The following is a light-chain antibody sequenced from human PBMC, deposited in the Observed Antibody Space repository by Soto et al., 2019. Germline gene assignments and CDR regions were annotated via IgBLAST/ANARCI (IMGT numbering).Light chain of an antibody. Sequence: QSALTQPPSASGSPGQSVTISCTGTSSDVGGYKYVSWYQQHPGKAPKLMIYEVSKLPSGVPDRFSDSKSGNTASLTVSGLQAEDEADYYCSSYAGSNNWVFGGRTKLTVL. J-gene: IGLJ3*02. CDR3: SSYAGSNNWV. CDR2: EVS. CDR1: SSDVGGYKY. V-gene: IGLV2-8*01.